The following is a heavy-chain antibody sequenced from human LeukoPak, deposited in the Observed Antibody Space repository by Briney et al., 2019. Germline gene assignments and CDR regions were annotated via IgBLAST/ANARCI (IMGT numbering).Heavy chain of an antibody. Sequence: SQTLSLTCDISGDSVSSNSAAWNWIRQSPSRGLEWLGRTYYRSEWYNDYSASVKSRITINPDTSKNQFSLQLNSVTPEDTAVYYCARGGYYGSGSFYSTQTSVFDYWGQGTLVTVSS. CDR3: ARGGYYGSGSFYSTQTSVFDY. J-gene: IGHJ4*02. V-gene: IGHV6-1*01. CDR2: TYYRSEWYN. CDR1: GDSVSSNSAA. D-gene: IGHD3-10*01.